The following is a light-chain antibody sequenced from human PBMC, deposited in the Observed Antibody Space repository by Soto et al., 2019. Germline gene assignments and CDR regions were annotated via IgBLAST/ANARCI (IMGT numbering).Light chain of an antibody. Sequence: PGERVTLSYRASQSVSSSYLTSFQQKPGQAPRLLIYGASTRATGIPARFSGSGSGTDFTLTISSLQPEDFAVYYCQQYNNYRTFGQGTKVDI. J-gene: IGKJ1*01. CDR1: QSVSSSY. CDR3: QQYNNYRT. V-gene: IGKV3D-7*01. CDR2: GAS.